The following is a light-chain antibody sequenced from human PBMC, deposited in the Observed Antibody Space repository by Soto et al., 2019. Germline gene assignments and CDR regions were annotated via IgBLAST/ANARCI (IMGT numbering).Light chain of an antibody. V-gene: IGLV2-11*01. CDR3: CSYAGSYSWV. CDR1: SSDVGAYNY. Sequence: QSDLTQPRSVSGSPGQSVTISCTGTSSDVGAYNYVSWYQHHPGKAPKVMIYDVSERPSGVPDRFSGSKSDNKASLTISGLQAEDEADYYCCSYAGSYSWVFGGGTQLTVL. J-gene: IGLJ3*02. CDR2: DVS.